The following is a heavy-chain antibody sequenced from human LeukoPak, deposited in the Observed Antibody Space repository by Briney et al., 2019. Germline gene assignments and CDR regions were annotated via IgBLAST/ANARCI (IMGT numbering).Heavy chain of an antibody. CDR2: IIPIVGTA. J-gene: IGHJ5*02. CDR3: ARALLWFGELSSWFDP. Sequence: SVKPSCKASGGTFSTYAISWVRQAPGEGLEWVGGIIPIVGTANYGKKMQGRVTITADKSTSTGYMQLSSLRSEDAAVYYCARALLWFGELSSWFDPWGQGTLVTVSS. CDR1: GGTFSTYA. V-gene: IGHV1-69*06. D-gene: IGHD3-10*01.